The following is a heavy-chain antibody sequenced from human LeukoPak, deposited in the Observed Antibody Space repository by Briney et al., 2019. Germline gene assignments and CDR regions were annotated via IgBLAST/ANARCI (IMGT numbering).Heavy chain of an antibody. J-gene: IGHJ1*01. CDR3: ARGARFTEPNAEYFQH. V-gene: IGHV4-31*03. CDR2: IYYGGDT. Sequence: SETLSLTCTVSGVSISSGAYYWNWIRQHPGKGLEWVGNIYYGGDTNYNPSLESRVTISVDTSKNQFSLTLTSVTAADTAVHYCARGARFTEPNAEYFQHWGPGTLVTVSS. D-gene: IGHD1-14*01. CDR1: GVSISSGAYY.